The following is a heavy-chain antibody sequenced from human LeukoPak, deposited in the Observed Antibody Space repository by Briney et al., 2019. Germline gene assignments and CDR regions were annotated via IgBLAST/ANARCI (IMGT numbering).Heavy chain of an antibody. V-gene: IGHV3-66*01. D-gene: IGHD1-14*01. CDR1: GFTVSANY. CDR2: IYSRGST. J-gene: IGHJ3*02. CDR3: ARGGPEDAFDI. Sequence: GGSLRLSCAASGFTVSANYMSWVRQAPGKGLEWVSVIYSRGSTYYADSVKGGFTISRDNSKNTLYLQMNSLRDEDTAVYYCARGGPEDAFDIWGQGTMVTVSS.